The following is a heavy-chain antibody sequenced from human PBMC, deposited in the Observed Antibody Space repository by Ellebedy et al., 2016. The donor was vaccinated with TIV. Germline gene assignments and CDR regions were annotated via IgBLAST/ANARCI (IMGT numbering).Heavy chain of an antibody. CDR1: GFTFDDYA. V-gene: IGHV3-43*02. Sequence: EGSLRLSCAASGFTFDDYAMHWVRQAPGKGLEWVSLISGDGGSTYYADSVKGRFTISRDNSKNSLYLQMNSLRTEDTALYYCAKEVGGYSKLDYWGQGTLVTVSS. CDR3: AKEVGGYSKLDY. J-gene: IGHJ4*02. CDR2: ISGDGGST. D-gene: IGHD6-13*01.